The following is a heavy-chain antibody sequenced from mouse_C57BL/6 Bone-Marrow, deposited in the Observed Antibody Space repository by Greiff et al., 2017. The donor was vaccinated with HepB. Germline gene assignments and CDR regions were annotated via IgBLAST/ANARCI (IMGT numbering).Heavy chain of an antibody. CDR2: IYPGSGNT. D-gene: IGHD1-1*01. J-gene: IGHJ3*01. V-gene: IGHV1-66*01. CDR3: ARYRDYGSSSWFAY. CDR1: GYSFTSYY. Sequence: QVQLQQSGPELVKPGASVKISCKASGYSFTSYYIHWVKQRPGQGLEWIGWIYPGSGNTEYNEKFKGKATLTADTSSSTAYMQLSSLTSEDSAVYYCARYRDYGSSSWFAYWGQGTLVTVSA.